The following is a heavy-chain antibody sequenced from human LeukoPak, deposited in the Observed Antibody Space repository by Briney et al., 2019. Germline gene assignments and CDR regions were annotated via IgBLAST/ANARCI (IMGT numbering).Heavy chain of an antibody. CDR2: INHSGST. CDR1: GGSFSGYY. V-gene: IGHV4-34*01. Sequence: SETLSLTCAVYGGSFSGYYWSWIRQPPGKGLEWIGEINHSGSTNYNPSLKSRVTIPVDTSKNQFSLKLSSVTAADTAVYYCTRFGYYSSGWLGWYWGQGTLVTVSS. J-gene: IGHJ4*02. D-gene: IGHD6-19*01. CDR3: TRFGYYSSGWLGWY.